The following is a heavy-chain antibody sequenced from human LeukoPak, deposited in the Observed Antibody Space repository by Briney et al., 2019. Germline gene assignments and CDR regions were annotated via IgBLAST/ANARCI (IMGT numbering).Heavy chain of an antibody. D-gene: IGHD3-10*01. CDR2: IIPIFGTA. V-gene: IGHV1-69*13. Sequence: SVKVSCKASGGTFSSYAISWVRQAPGQGLEWMGGIIPIFGTANYAQKFQGRVTITADESTSTAYMELSSLRSEDTAVYYCATHYYGSGSYYPYFDYWGQGTLVTVSS. J-gene: IGHJ4*02. CDR1: GGTFSSYA. CDR3: ATHYYGSGSYYPYFDY.